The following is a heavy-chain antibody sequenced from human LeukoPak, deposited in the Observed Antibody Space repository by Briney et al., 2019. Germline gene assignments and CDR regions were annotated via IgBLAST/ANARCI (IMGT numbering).Heavy chain of an antibody. V-gene: IGHV4-31*03. CDR1: GGSISSGGYY. J-gene: IGHJ4*02. CDR3: ARQARTALNYFDY. CDR2: LYYSGST. Sequence: SQTLSLTCTVSGGSISSGGYYWSWIRQHPGKGLEWIGYLYYSGSTYYNPSLKSRVTISVDTSKNQFSLRLSSVTAADTAVYYCARQARTALNYFDYWGQGTLIIVSS. D-gene: IGHD6-6*01.